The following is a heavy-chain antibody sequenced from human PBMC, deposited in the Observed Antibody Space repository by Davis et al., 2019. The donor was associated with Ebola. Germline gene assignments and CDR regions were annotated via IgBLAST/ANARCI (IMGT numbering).Heavy chain of an antibody. V-gene: IGHV4-34*01. CDR2: ITHGGNT. J-gene: IGHJ4*02. CDR1: GGSFSGYY. D-gene: IGHD3-16*01. Sequence: SETLSLTCAVYGGSFSGYYWSWIRQPPGKGLEWIGEITHGGNTNYSPSLKSRVTISVDTSKNQFSLKLSSVTAADTAVYYCARGVGAGPLFDYWGQGTLVTVSS. CDR3: ARGVGAGPLFDY.